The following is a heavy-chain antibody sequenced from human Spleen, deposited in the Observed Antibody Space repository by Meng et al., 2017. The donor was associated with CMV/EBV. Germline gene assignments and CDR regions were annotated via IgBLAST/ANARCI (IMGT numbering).Heavy chain of an antibody. Sequence: VQLVRAGAGVENPGASVKVSCKASGYTFTSYGISWVRQAPGQGLEWMGWISAYNGNTNYAQKLQGRVTMTTDTSTSTAYMELRSLRSDDTAVYYCARDATGYSSSWYDYWGQGTLVTVSS. V-gene: IGHV1-18*01. J-gene: IGHJ4*02. CDR1: GYTFTSYG. CDR2: ISAYNGNT. CDR3: ARDATGYSSSWYDY. D-gene: IGHD6-13*01.